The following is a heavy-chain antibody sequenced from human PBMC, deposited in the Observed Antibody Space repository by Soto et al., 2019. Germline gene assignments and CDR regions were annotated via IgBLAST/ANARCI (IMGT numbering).Heavy chain of an antibody. CDR2: ISSSSSTI. J-gene: IGHJ4*02. CDR1: GFTFSSYS. D-gene: IGHD6-19*01. V-gene: IGHV3-48*02. Sequence: EAQLVESGGGLVQPGGSLRLSCAASGFTFSSYSMSWVRQAPGKGLEWISYISSSSSTIYYADSVQGRFTISRDNARNSLYLQMNSLRDEDTAMYYCARDFPPGWHFDYWGQGALVTVSS. CDR3: ARDFPPGWHFDY.